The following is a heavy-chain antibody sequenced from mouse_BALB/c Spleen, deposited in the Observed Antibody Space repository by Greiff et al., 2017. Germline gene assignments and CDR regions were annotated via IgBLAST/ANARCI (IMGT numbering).Heavy chain of an antibody. J-gene: IGHJ3*01. V-gene: IGHV14-3*02. CDR2: IDPANGNT. CDR1: GFNIKDTY. CDR3: ASLYRGFAY. Sequence: VQLKQSGAELVKPGASVKLSCTASGFNIKDTYMHWVKQRPEQGLEWIGRIDPANGNTKYDPKFQGKATITADTSSNTAYLQLSSLTSEDTAVYYCASLYRGFAYWGQGTLVTVSA. D-gene: IGHD2-1*01.